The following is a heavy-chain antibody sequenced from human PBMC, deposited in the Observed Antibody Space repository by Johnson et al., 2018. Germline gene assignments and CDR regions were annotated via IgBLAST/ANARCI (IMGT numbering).Heavy chain of an antibody. D-gene: IGHD4-17*01. CDR2: ISYDGSNK. Sequence: VQLVESGGGVVQPGRSLRLSCAASGFTFSSYGMHWVRQAPGKGLEWVAVISYDGSNKDYADSVEGRFTISRNNYKNALYLQLNSLRVEDTALYYCAKATNRDYDDYEYFQHWGQGTLVTVSS. CDR3: AKATNRDYDDYEYFQH. CDR1: GFTFSSYG. V-gene: IGHV3-30*18. J-gene: IGHJ1*01.